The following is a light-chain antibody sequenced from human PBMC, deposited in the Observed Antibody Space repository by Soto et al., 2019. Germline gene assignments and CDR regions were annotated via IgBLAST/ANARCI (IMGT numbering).Light chain of an antibody. Sequence: DIQMTQSPSSLSASVGGRVTITCRAGQSISNYLNWYQQKPGKAPKLLIYAASSLQSGVPSRFSGIGSGTDFTLSISSLQPEDFASYYCQQSYSTPFTFGPGTKVDIK. CDR1: QSISNY. V-gene: IGKV1-39*01. CDR3: QQSYSTPFT. J-gene: IGKJ3*01. CDR2: AAS.